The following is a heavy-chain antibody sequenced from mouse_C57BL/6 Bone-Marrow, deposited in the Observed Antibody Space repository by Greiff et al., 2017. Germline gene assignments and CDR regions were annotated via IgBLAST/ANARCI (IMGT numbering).Heavy chain of an antibody. CDR1: GYTFTSYW. V-gene: IGHV1-59*01. CDR2: IDPSDSYT. D-gene: IGHD2-3*01. CDR3: AREGNDGYWAY. J-gene: IGHJ3*01. Sequence: VQLQQPGAELVRPGTSVKLSCKASGYTFTSYWMHWVKQRPGQGLEWIGVIDPSDSYTNYNQKFKGKATLTVDTSSSTAYMQLSSLTSEDSAVYYCAREGNDGYWAYWGQGTLVTVSA.